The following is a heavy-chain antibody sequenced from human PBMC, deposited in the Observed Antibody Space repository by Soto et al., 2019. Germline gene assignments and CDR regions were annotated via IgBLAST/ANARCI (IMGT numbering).Heavy chain of an antibody. Sequence: QVQLVQSGAEVKKPGASVKVSCKASGYTFTNYAISWVRQAPGQGLEWIGWISAYNGNTNYAQKLQGRVTMTTDTSTSSASMELRSLRSDDTAVYYCARAWFGDFVYYFDYWGQGTLVTVSS. CDR2: ISAYNGNT. CDR1: GYTFTNYA. D-gene: IGHD3-10*01. CDR3: ARAWFGDFVYYFDY. J-gene: IGHJ4*02. V-gene: IGHV1-18*01.